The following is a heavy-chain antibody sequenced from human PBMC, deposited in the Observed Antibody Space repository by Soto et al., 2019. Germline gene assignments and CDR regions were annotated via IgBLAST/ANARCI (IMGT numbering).Heavy chain of an antibody. CDR1: GDSISSYY. D-gene: IGHD3-22*01. V-gene: IGHV4-59*01. Sequence: QVQLQESGPGLVKPSETLSLTCAVSGDSISSYYCMWIRQPPGKGLESIGYLYYGRSANYNPSLKMRVTLSVDTSANQCSLTLSSMTAADTAVYYCALRSMAVVPEYWGQGTLVTVSS. J-gene: IGHJ4*02. CDR3: ALRSMAVVPEY. CDR2: LYYGRSA.